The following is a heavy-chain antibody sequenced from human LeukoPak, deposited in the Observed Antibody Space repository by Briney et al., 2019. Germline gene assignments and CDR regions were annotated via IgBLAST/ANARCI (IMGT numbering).Heavy chain of an antibody. V-gene: IGHV3-23*01. Sequence: SGGSLRLSCAASGVTFTNYAMTWVRQAPGKGLEWVSGISISGGSTDYADSVKGRFTISRGNSKNTLYLQMNSLRAEDTAVYYCAKVPAGNKVEYWGQGTLVTVSS. CDR2: ISISGGST. CDR1: GVTFTNYA. D-gene: IGHD6-19*01. J-gene: IGHJ4*02. CDR3: AKVPAGNKVEY.